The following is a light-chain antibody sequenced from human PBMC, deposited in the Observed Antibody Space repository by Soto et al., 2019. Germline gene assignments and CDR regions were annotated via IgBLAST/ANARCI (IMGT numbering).Light chain of an antibody. Sequence: QSVLTQPPSASGTPGQRVTISCSVSSSNIGINYVYWYQQLPGTAPKLLIYRNNQRPSGVPDRFSGSKSGTSASLAISGLRSEDEAGYYCAARDDSLSSPVFGGGTKVTVL. CDR3: AARDDSLSSPV. V-gene: IGLV1-47*01. CDR1: SSNIGINY. J-gene: IGLJ3*02. CDR2: RNN.